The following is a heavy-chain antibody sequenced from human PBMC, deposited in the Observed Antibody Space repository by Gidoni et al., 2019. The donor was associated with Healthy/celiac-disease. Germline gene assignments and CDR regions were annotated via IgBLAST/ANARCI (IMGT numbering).Heavy chain of an antibody. Sequence: QVQLQQWGAGLLKPSETLSLTCAVYGGSFSGYYWSWIRQPPGKGLEWIGEINHSGSTNYNPSLKSRVTISVDTSKNQFSLKLSSVTAADTAVYYCARGSHGGADYWGQGTLVTVSS. D-gene: IGHD3-10*01. CDR3: ARGSHGGADY. V-gene: IGHV4-34*01. CDR1: GGSFSGYY. CDR2: INHSGST. J-gene: IGHJ4*02.